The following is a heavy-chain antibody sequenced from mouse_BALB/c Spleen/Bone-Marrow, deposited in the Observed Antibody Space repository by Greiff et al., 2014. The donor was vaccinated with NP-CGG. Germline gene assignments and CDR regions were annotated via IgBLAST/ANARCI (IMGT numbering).Heavy chain of an antibody. CDR2: INSXXXXX. CDR1: GFTFSSYG. Sequence: DVKLVESGGGLVQPGGSLKXXCAASGFTFSSYGMSWVRQTPDKRLELVATINSXXXXXXXXXXXXXXXXXXXXXAXNTLYLQMSSLKSEDTAXYYCARYXXXXXYAXXXXXXXTSVTVSS. CDR3: ARYXXXXXYAXXX. D-gene: IGHD2-10*02. J-gene: IGHJ4*01. V-gene: IGHV5-6-3*01.